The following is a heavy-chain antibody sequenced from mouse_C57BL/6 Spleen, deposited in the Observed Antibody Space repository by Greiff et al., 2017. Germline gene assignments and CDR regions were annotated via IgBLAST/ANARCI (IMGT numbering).Heavy chain of an antibody. Sequence: EVKLVESGGGLVQPKGSLKLSCAASGFSFNTYAMNWVRQAPGKGLEWVARIRSKSNNYATYYADSVKDRFTISRDDSESMLYLQMNNLKTEDTAMYYCVRPEDGYSFAYWGQGTLVTVSA. CDR1: GFSFNTYA. D-gene: IGHD2-3*01. CDR3: VRPEDGYSFAY. V-gene: IGHV10-1*01. J-gene: IGHJ3*01. CDR2: IRSKSNNYAT.